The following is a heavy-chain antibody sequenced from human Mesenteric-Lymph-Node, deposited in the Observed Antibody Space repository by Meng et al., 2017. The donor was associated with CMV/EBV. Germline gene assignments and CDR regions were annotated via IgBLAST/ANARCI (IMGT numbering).Heavy chain of an antibody. J-gene: IGHJ4*02. CDR1: GFMFSSYG. D-gene: IGHD3-9*01. CDR3: AKTYYDMLTAPHY. Sequence: GESLKISCAASGFMFSSYGMHWVRQASGRGLDWVTFIRYDGSNKYYADSVKGRFTISRDNSKNTLYLQMNSLRAEDTAVYYCAKTYYDMLTAPHYWGQGTLVTVSS. CDR2: IRYDGSNK. V-gene: IGHV3-30*02.